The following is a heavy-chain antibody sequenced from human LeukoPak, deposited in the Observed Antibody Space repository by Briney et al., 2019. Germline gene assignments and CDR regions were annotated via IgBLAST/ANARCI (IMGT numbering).Heavy chain of an antibody. CDR3: ARGAAAGNFDP. D-gene: IGHD6-13*01. J-gene: IGHJ5*02. CDR2: IYYSGST. V-gene: IGHV4-59*12. CDR1: GGSISSYY. Sequence: SETLSLTCTVSGGSISSYYWSWIRQPPGKGLEWIGYIYYSGSTNYNPSLKSRVTMSVDTSKNQFSLKLSSVTAADTAVYYCARGAAAGNFDPWGQGTLVTVSS.